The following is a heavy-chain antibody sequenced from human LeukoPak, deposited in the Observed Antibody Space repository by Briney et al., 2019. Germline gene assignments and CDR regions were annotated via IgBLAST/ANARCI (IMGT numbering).Heavy chain of an antibody. J-gene: IGHJ6*03. V-gene: IGHV4-59*01. Sequence: SETLSLTCTVSGGSISSYYWSWIRQPPGKGLEWIGYIYYSGRTNYNTSLKSRVTISVDTSKNQCSLKLSSVTAADTAVYYCARDSLYGGNDYYSYMDVWGKGSTVTISS. CDR2: IYYSGRT. CDR3: ARDSLYGGNDYYSYMDV. D-gene: IGHD4-23*01. CDR1: GGSISSYY.